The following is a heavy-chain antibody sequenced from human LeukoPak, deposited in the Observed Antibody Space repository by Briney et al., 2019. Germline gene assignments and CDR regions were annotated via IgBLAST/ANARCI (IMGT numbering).Heavy chain of an antibody. Sequence: SETLSLTCTVSGGSISRYLWSWIRQPAGKGLEWIGHIYTSGSTNYNPSLRSRVTMSVDTSKNQFSLKLSSVTAADTAVYYCARRSSSWKNWFDPWGQGTLVTVSS. J-gene: IGHJ5*02. D-gene: IGHD6-13*01. CDR2: IYTSGST. CDR3: ARRSSSWKNWFDP. CDR1: GGSISRYL. V-gene: IGHV4-4*07.